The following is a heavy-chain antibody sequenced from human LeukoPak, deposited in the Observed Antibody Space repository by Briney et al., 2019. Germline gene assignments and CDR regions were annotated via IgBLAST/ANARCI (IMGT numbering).Heavy chain of an antibody. V-gene: IGHV3-23*01. Sequence: GGSLRLSCAASGFTFSSYAMSWVRQAPGKGLEWFSAISGSGGSTYYADSVKGRFTISRDNSKNTLYLQMNSLRAEDTAVCYCAKEGYSSSWDYYYYYYMDVWGKGTTVTVSS. D-gene: IGHD6-13*01. CDR2: ISGSGGST. CDR3: AKEGYSSSWDYYYYYYMDV. J-gene: IGHJ6*03. CDR1: GFTFSSYA.